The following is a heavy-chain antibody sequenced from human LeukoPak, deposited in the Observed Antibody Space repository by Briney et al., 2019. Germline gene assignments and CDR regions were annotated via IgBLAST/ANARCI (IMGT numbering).Heavy chain of an antibody. Sequence: ASVKVSCKASGYTFTGYYMHWVRQAPGQGLEWMGWINPNSGGTNYAQKFQGRVTMTRDTSISTAYMELSRLRSDDTAVYYCARGDCGGDCYGYYYYYMDVWGKGTTVTVSS. CDR2: INPNSGGT. D-gene: IGHD2-21*02. CDR3: ARGDCGGDCYGYYYYYMDV. CDR1: GYTFTGYY. V-gene: IGHV1-2*02. J-gene: IGHJ6*03.